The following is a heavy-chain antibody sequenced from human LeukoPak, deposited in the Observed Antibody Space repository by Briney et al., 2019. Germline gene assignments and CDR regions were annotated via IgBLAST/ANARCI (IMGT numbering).Heavy chain of an antibody. D-gene: IGHD6-13*01. CDR2: IRYDGSNK. CDR1: GFTFSSYG. CDR3: AGIAGHYYYMDV. Sequence: PGGSLRLPCAASGFTFSSYGMHWVRQAPGKGLEWVAFIRYDGSNKYYADSVKGRFTISRDNAKNSLYLQMNSLRAEDTAVYYCAGIAGHYYYMDVWGKGTTVTVSS. J-gene: IGHJ6*03. V-gene: IGHV3-30*02.